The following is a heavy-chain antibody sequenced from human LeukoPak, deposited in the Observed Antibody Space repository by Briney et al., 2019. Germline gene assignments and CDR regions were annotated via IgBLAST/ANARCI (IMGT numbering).Heavy chain of an antibody. Sequence: GGSLSLSCAASGFTFSSYEMNWVRQAPGKGLEWVSYISSSGSTIYYADSVKGRFTISRDNSKNTLYLQMNSLGAEDTAVYYCAKDFSSSLSWFDPWGQGTLVTVSS. CDR2: ISSSGSTI. D-gene: IGHD6-13*01. J-gene: IGHJ5*02. CDR3: AKDFSSSLSWFDP. V-gene: IGHV3-48*03. CDR1: GFTFSSYE.